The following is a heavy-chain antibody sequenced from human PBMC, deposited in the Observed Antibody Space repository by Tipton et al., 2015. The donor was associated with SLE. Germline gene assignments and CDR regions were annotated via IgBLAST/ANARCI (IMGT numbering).Heavy chain of an antibody. Sequence: GSLRLSCAGSGFTFSSYSFNWVRQAPGKGLEWIAYISSGSSTIQYADSVRGRFTISRDNAIDSLYLQMHSLRAEDTAVYYCTRELWNNDWSGAFQNWGQSTLVTVSS. V-gene: IGHV3-48*01. CDR2: ISSGSSTI. CDR1: GFTFSSYS. J-gene: IGHJ1*01. CDR3: TRELWNNDWSGAFQN. D-gene: IGHD1/OR15-1a*01.